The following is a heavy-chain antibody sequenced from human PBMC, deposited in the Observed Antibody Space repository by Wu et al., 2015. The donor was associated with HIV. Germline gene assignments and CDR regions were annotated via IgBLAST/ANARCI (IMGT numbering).Heavy chain of an antibody. D-gene: IGHD2-2*02. Sequence: VQSGAEVKKAVGPRVNGLLQASGYTFTGYYMHWVRQAPGQGLSGWDGSTLTSGGTNYAQKFQGRVTMTRDTSISTAYMELSRLRSDDTAVYYCARGGVVVPAAIGNYYYYYYMDVWGKGTTVTVSS. V-gene: IGHV1-2*02. CDR1: GYTFTGYY. J-gene: IGHJ6*03. CDR2: STLTSGGT. CDR3: ARGGVVVPAAIGNYYYYYYMDV.